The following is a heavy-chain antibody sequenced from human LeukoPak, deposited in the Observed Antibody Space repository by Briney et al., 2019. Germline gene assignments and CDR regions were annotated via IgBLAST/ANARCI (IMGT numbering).Heavy chain of an antibody. CDR2: IYYSGST. J-gene: IGHJ4*02. Sequence: PSETLSLTCTVSGGSISSYYWSWIRQPPGKGLEWIGYIYYSGSTNYNPSLKSRVTISVDTSKNQFSLKLSSVTAADTAVYYCARQTRDCSSASCQIDYWGQGTLVTVSS. D-gene: IGHD2-2*01. V-gene: IGHV4-59*01. CDR1: GGSISSYY. CDR3: ARQTRDCSSASCQIDY.